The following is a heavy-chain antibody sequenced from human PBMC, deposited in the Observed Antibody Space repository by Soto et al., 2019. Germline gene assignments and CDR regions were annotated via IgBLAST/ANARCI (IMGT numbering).Heavy chain of an antibody. CDR1: GFTFSSYG. V-gene: IGHV3-30*18. J-gene: IGHJ4*02. Sequence: QVQLVESGGGVVQPGRSLRLSCAASGFTFSSYGMHWVRQAPGKGLEWVAVISYDGSNKYYADSVKGRFTISRDNSKNTLYLQMNSLRAEDTAVYYCAKALRVQLWLPYPDYWGQGTLVTVSS. D-gene: IGHD5-18*01. CDR3: AKALRVQLWLPYPDY. CDR2: ISYDGSNK.